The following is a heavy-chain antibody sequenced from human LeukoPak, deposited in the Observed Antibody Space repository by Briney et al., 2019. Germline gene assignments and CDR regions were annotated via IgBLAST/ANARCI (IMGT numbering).Heavy chain of an antibody. CDR2: IYPGDSDT. J-gene: IGHJ6*02. CDR1: GYSFTSYW. CDR3: ARGVYCSGGSCYLPAYYYYYGMDV. Sequence: KPGESLKISCKGSGYSFTSYWIGWVRQMPGKGLEWMGIIYPGDSDTRYSPSFQGQVTISADKSISTAYLQWSSLKASDTAMYYCARGVYCSGGSCYLPAYYYYYGMDVWGQGTTVTVSS. V-gene: IGHV5-51*01. D-gene: IGHD2-15*01.